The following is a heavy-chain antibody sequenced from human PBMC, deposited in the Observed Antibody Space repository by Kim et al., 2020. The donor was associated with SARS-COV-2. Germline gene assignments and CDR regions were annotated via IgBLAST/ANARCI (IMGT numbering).Heavy chain of an antibody. CDR1: GYTFTSYG. D-gene: IGHD5-12*01. V-gene: IGHV1-18*01. Sequence: ASVKVSCKASGYTFTSYGISWVRQAPGQGLEWMGWISAYNGNTNYAQKLQGRVTMTTDTSTSTAYMELRSLRSDDTAVYYCARDLAGNGWLRSMWGIDYWGQGTLVTVSS. CDR3: ARDLAGNGWLRSMWGIDY. CDR2: ISAYNGNT. J-gene: IGHJ4*02.